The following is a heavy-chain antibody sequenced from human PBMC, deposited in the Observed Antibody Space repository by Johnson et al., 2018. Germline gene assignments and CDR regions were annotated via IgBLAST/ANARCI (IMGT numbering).Heavy chain of an antibody. CDR2: IKSKTDGGTT. CDR1: GFTFSNAW. D-gene: IGHD2-8*01. J-gene: IGHJ3*02. Sequence: VQLVQSGGGLVKPGGSLRLSCAASGFTFSNAWMNWVRQAPGKGLEWVGRIKSKTDGGTTDYAAPVKGRFTITREDSKNTLYLQMNSLKTEDTAVYYCTTAPPIVLMVYAGFEAIWCQGTMVTVSS. V-gene: IGHV3-15*07. CDR3: TTAPPIVLMVYAGFEAI.